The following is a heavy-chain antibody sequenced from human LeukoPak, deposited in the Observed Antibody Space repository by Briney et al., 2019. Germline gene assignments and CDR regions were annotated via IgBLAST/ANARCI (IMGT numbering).Heavy chain of an antibody. D-gene: IGHD6-13*01. Sequence: ASVKVSCKASGGTFSSYAISWVRQAPGQGLEWMGRIIPILGIANYAQKFQGRVTITAEKSTSTAYMELSSLRSEDTAVYYCARVAAGYYWGQGTLVTVSS. V-gene: IGHV1-69*04. CDR3: ARVAAGYY. CDR2: IIPILGIA. J-gene: IGHJ4*02. CDR1: GGTFSSYA.